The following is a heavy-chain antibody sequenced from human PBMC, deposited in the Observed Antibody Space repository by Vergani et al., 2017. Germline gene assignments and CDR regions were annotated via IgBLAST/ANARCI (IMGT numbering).Heavy chain of an antibody. CDR3: AKDRLLWPNFDY. V-gene: IGHV3-23*01. CDR1: GFTFSSYA. D-gene: IGHD2-21*02. Sequence: EVQLLESGGGLVQPGGSLRLSCAASGFTFSSYAMSWVRQAPGKGLELVSAISGSGGSTYYADSVKGRFTISRDNSKNTLYLQMNSLRAEDTAVYYCAKDRLLWPNFDYWGQGTLVTVSS. CDR2: ISGSGGST. J-gene: IGHJ4*02.